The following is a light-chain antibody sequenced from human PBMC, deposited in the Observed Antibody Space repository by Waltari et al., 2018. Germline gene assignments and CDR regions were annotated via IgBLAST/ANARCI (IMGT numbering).Light chain of an antibody. CDR2: DVT. CDR3: CSYAGSHTWV. CDR1: SNDVGSYRY. J-gene: IGLJ3*02. Sequence: QSALTQPRSVSGSPGPSVTLSCTGSSNDVGSYRYVSWFQQYPGKAPKLIIHDVTTRPSGVPDRFSGSKADNTAYLTISGLQAGDEADYYCCSYAGSHTWVFGGGTTLTVL. V-gene: IGLV2-11*01.